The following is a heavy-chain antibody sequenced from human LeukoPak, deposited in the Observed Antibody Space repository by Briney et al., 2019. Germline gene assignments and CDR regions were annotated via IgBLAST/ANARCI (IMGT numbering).Heavy chain of an antibody. CDR3: ATEDPSGLDVLLN. V-gene: IGHV1-24*01. J-gene: IGHJ3*01. CDR1: GFLLRESS. Sequence: ASVKVSCKISGFLLRESSMHWVRQAPGKGLEWMGGFDAENGEMIYAQKLQGRVTMTEDISTDRAYMELSDLRSDDTAVYYCATEDPSGLDVLLNWGQGTMVTVSS. D-gene: IGHD3-10*02. CDR2: FDAENGEM.